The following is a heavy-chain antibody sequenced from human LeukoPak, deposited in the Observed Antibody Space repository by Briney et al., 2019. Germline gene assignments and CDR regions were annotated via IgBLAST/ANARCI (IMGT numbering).Heavy chain of an antibody. CDR1: GGSISSGDYY. D-gene: IGHD3-22*01. V-gene: IGHV4-30-4*01. CDR2: IYYSGST. CDR3: ARTNQWSGYYYTGDDY. Sequence: SQTLSLTCTVSGGSISSGDYYWSWIRQPPGKGLEWIGYIYYSGSTYYNPSLKSRVTISVDTSKNQFSLKLSSVTAADTAVYYCARTNQWSGYYYTGDDYWGQGTLVTVSS. J-gene: IGHJ4*02.